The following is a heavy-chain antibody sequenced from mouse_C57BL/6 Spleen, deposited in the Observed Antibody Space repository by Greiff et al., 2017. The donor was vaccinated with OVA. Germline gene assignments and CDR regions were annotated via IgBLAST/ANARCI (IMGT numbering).Heavy chain of an antibody. Sequence: VQLQQSDAELVKPGASVKISCKVSGYTFTDHTIHWMKQRPEQGLEWIGYIYPRDGSTKYNEKFKGKATLTADKSSSTAYMQLNSLTSEDSAVYFCAHYYGSSYGYCDVWGTGTTVTVSS. V-gene: IGHV1-78*01. CDR1: GYTFTDHT. CDR2: IYPRDGST. D-gene: IGHD1-1*01. J-gene: IGHJ1*03. CDR3: AHYYGSSYGYCDV.